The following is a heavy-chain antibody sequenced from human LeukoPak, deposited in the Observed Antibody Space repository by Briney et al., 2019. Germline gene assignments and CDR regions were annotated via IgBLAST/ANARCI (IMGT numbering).Heavy chain of an antibody. CDR1: GGSISSYY. CDR3: ASFRYSYGYGY. CDR2: IYYSGST. V-gene: IGHV4-59*08. D-gene: IGHD5-18*01. J-gene: IGHJ4*02. Sequence: SETLSLTCTVSGGSISSYYWSWIRQPPGKGLEWIGYIYYSGSTNYNPSLKSRVTISVDTSKNQFSLKLSSVTAADTPVYYCASFRYSYGYGYWGQGTLVTVSS.